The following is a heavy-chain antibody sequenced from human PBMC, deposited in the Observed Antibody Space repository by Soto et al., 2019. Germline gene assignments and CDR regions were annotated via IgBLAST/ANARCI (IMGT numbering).Heavy chain of an antibody. Sequence: QLPLQESGSGLVKPSQTLSLTCAVSGGSISSGGYSWSWIRQPPGKGLEWIGYIYHRGSTYYNPSRKSRVTISVDRSKNQFSLKLSSVTAEDTAVYYCARGQVVAAQHWGQGTLVTVSS. CDR3: ARGQVVAAQH. V-gene: IGHV4-30-2*01. CDR2: IYHRGST. D-gene: IGHD2-15*01. CDR1: GGSISSGGYS. J-gene: IGHJ4*02.